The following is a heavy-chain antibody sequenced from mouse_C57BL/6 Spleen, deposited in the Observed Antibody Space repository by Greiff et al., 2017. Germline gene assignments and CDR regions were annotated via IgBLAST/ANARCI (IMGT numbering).Heavy chain of an antibody. D-gene: IGHD1-1*01. CDR3: ASLRALGATPYWYFDV. Sequence: QVQLQQPGAELVMPGASVKLSCKASGYTFTSYWMHWVKQRPGQGLEWIGEIDPSDSYTNYNQKFKGKSTLTVDKSSSTAYMQLSSLTSEDSAVYYCASLRALGATPYWYFDVWGTGTTVTVSS. CDR2: IDPSDSYT. CDR1: GYTFTSYW. V-gene: IGHV1-69*01. J-gene: IGHJ1*03.